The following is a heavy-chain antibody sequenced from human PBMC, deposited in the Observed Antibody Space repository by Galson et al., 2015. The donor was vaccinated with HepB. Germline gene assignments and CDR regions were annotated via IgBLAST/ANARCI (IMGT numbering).Heavy chain of an antibody. V-gene: IGHV3-7*03. Sequence: SLRLSCAASGFTFSNYAMHWVRQAPGKGLGWVASIKQDGSEKYYVDSVKGRFTISRDNAKNSLYLQMNSLRAEDTAVYYCARHYFSAWPDTPLDYWGQGTLVTVSS. CDR1: GFTFSNYA. CDR3: ARHYFSAWPDTPLDY. J-gene: IGHJ4*02. CDR2: IKQDGSEK. D-gene: IGHD6-19*01.